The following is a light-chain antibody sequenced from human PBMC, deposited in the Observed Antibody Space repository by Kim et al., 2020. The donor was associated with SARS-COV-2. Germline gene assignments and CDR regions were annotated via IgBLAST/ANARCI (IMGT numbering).Light chain of an antibody. Sequence: QTATLPCTGNNNNVGDQGAAWLQQHRGHPPKLLSYRNNNRPSGISERVSASRSGNTASLTITGLQAEDEADYYCSAWDRSLSAWVFGGGTKLTVL. J-gene: IGLJ3*02. CDR3: SAWDRSLSAWV. V-gene: IGLV10-54*01. CDR2: RNN. CDR1: NNNVGDQG.